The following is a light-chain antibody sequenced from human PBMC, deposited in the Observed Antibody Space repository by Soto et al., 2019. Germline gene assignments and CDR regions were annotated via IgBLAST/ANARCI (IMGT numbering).Light chain of an antibody. CDR2: DAS. J-gene: IGKJ1*01. V-gene: IGKV1-5*01. CDR3: QQYDSYPVT. CDR1: QSISSW. Sequence: DIQMTQSPSTLSASVGDRVTLTCRASQSISSWLARYQQKPGKAPKLLIYDASSLESGAPSRFSGSGSGTEFTLTISSLQPDDFATYYCQQYDSYPVTFGQGTRVEIQ.